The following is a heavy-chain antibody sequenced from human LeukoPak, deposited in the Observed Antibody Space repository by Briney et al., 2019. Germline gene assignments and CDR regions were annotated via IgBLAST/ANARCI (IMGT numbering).Heavy chain of an antibody. CDR2: IYYSGST. Sequence: SQTLSLTCTVSGGSISSGGYYWSWIRQHPGKGLEWIGYIYYSGSTYYNPSLKSRVTISVDTSKNQFSLKLSSVTAADTAVYYCARAMISVGYCSSTSCYNWLDPWGQGTLVTVSS. J-gene: IGHJ5*02. CDR1: GGSISSGGYY. CDR3: ARAMISVGYCSSTSCYNWLDP. D-gene: IGHD2-2*01. V-gene: IGHV4-31*03.